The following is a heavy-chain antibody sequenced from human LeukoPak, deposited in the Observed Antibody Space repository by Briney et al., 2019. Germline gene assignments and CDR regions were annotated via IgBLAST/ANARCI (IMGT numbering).Heavy chain of an antibody. J-gene: IGHJ5*02. Sequence: KPSETLSLTCTVSGGSISSYYWSWIRQPPGKGLEWIGSIYYSGSTYYNPSLKSRVTISVDTSKNQFSLKLSSVTAADTAVYYCARQVVVVVAAAYWFDPWGQGTLVTVSS. CDR1: GGSISSYY. D-gene: IGHD2-15*01. V-gene: IGHV4-39*01. CDR2: IYYSGST. CDR3: ARQVVVVVAAAYWFDP.